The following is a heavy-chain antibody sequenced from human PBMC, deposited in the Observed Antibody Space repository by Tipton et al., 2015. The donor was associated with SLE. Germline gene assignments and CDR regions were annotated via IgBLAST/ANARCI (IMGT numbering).Heavy chain of an antibody. V-gene: IGHV3-74*01. CDR1: GFTFSDFW. J-gene: IGHJ4*02. D-gene: IGHD3-16*01. CDR3: ARRITGVDY. CDR2: INTDGTTT. Sequence: SLRLSCAASGFTFSDFWMHWVRQAPGKGLVWVSNINTDGTTTNYADSVRGRFTISRDNAKNSLHLQMNSLRVEDTAVYYCARRITGVDYWGQGTLVTVSS.